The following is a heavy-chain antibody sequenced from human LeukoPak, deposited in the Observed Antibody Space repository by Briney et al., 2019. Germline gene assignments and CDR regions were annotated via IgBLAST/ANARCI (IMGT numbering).Heavy chain of an antibody. CDR1: GYTFTSYA. Sequence: ASVKVSCKASGYTFTSYAMNWVRQAPGQGLEWMGWINTNTGNPTYAQGFTGRFVFSLDTSVRTVYLQISSLKAEDTAMYYCARGGYYYDSSGYLVGYWGQGTLVTVSS. CDR2: INTNTGNP. V-gene: IGHV7-4-1*02. J-gene: IGHJ4*02. CDR3: ARGGYYYDSSGYLVGY. D-gene: IGHD3-22*01.